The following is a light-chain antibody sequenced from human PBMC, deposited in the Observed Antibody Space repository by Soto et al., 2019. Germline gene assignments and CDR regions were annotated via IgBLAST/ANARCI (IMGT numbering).Light chain of an antibody. CDR2: GAS. V-gene: IGKV3-15*01. CDR1: LSVSSK. Sequence: EIVMTQSPATLSVSPGERATLSCRASLSVSSKLAWYQQKPGQAPRLLIYGASTRATGIPARFSGSGSATEFTLTISSLQSEDFAVYYCQQYNNWPPITFGQGTRLEIK. J-gene: IGKJ5*01. CDR3: QQYNNWPPIT.